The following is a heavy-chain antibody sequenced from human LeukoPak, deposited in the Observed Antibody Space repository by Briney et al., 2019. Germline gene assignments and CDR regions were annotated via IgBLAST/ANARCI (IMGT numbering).Heavy chain of an antibody. Sequence: GGSLRLSCAASGFTFSSYATSWVRQAPGKGLEWVSAISGSGGSTYYADSVKGRFTISRDNSKNTLYLQMHSLRAEDTAVYYCARDRGYSGYDSPDYWGQGTLVTVSS. CDR2: ISGSGGST. CDR1: GFTFSSYA. V-gene: IGHV3-23*01. J-gene: IGHJ4*02. D-gene: IGHD5-12*01. CDR3: ARDRGYSGYDSPDY.